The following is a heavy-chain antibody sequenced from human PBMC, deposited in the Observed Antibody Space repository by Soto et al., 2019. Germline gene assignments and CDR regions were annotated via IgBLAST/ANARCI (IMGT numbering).Heavy chain of an antibody. J-gene: IGHJ6*03. CDR3: ARGYCSSTSCYTYYYYYMDV. Sequence: SVKVSCKASGGTFSSYTISWVRQAPGQGLEWMGRIIPILGIANYAQKFQGRVTITADKSTSTAYMELSSLRSEDTAVYYCARGYCSSTSCYTYYYYYMDVWGKGTTVTVSS. CDR2: IIPILGIA. V-gene: IGHV1-69*02. CDR1: GGTFSSYT. D-gene: IGHD2-2*02.